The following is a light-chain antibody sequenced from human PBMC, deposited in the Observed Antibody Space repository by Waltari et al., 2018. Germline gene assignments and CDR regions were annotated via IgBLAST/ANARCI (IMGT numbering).Light chain of an antibody. Sequence: QSVLPQPPSASGTPGQRVTISCSGNSPNVGRIYLYWYKQLPGTAPKLLIYRDNQRPSGVPDRFSGSKSGTSASLAISGLRSEDEADYYCAAWDHNLGNYVFGTGTKVTVL. CDR3: AAWDHNLGNYV. V-gene: IGLV1-47*01. CDR2: RDN. J-gene: IGLJ1*01. CDR1: SPNVGRIY.